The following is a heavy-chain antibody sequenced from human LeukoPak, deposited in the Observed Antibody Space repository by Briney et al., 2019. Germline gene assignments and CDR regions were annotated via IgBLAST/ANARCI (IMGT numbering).Heavy chain of an antibody. CDR1: GYSISSGSYY. D-gene: IGHD3-16*01. J-gene: IGHJ4*02. V-gene: IGHV4-61*02. CDR3: ARGGSIKGVGY. Sequence: SETLSLTCTVSGYSISSGSYYWSWIRQPAGKGLEWIGRICTSGSTNYNPSLKSRVTISVDTSKNQFSLKLSSVTAADTAVYYCARGGSIKGVGYWGQGTLVTVSS. CDR2: ICTSGST.